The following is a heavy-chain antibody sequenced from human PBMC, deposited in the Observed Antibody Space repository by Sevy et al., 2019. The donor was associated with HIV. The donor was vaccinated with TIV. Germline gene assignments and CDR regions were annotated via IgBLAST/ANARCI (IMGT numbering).Heavy chain of an antibody. V-gene: IGHV3-23*01. D-gene: IGHD3-3*01. CDR3: AKDILGWAFDY. CDR1: GFGLNGNA. J-gene: IGHJ4*01. Sequence: GGSLRHSCAASGFGLNGNAMSWVRQAPGKGLEWVAAIHGGDDTTHYGDSVKGRFTISRDSFKNILYLQMDSLRVEDTAVYYCAKDILGWAFDYWGHGTLVTVSS. CDR2: IHGGDDTT.